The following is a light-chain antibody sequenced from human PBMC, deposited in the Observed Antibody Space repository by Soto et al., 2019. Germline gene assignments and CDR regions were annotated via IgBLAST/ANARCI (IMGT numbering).Light chain of an antibody. CDR2: DVS. J-gene: IGLJ7*01. V-gene: IGLV2-14*01. CDR3: SSYTSSSTL. Sequence: QSALTQPASVSGSPGQSITISCTGTSSDVGGYNYVSWYQQHPGKAPKLMIYDVSNRPSGVSNRFSGSKSGNTASLTISGLQAEDEADYYCSSYTSSSTLFGRGTQLTVL. CDR1: SSDVGGYNY.